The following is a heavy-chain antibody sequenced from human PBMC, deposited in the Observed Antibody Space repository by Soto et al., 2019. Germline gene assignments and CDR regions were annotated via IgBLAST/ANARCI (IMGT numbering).Heavy chain of an antibody. CDR1: GFTFSSYG. V-gene: IGHV3-30*18. CDR3: AKDRGYGDYGRYFDL. Sequence: QVQLVESGGGVVQPGRSLRLSCAASGFTFSSYGMHWVRQAPGKGLEWVAVISYDGSNKYYADSVKGRFTISRDNSKNTLYLQMNSLRAEDTAVYYCAKDRGYGDYGRYFDLWGRGTLVTVSS. J-gene: IGHJ2*01. CDR2: ISYDGSNK. D-gene: IGHD4-17*01.